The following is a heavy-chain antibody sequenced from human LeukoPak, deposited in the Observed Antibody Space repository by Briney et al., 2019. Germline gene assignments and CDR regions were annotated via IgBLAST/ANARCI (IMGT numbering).Heavy chain of an antibody. CDR3: AKGALRYFDWLLEN. J-gene: IGHJ4*02. CDR1: GFTFSSYA. Sequence: GGSLRLSCAASGFTFSSYAMSWVRQAPGKGLEWVSAISGSGGSTYYADSVRGRFTISRDNSKNTLYLQMNSLRAEDTAVYYCAKGALRYFDWLLENWGQGTLVTVSS. D-gene: IGHD3-9*01. CDR2: ISGSGGST. V-gene: IGHV3-23*01.